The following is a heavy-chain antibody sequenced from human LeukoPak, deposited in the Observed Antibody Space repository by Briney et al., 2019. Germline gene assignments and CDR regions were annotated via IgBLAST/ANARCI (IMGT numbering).Heavy chain of an antibody. J-gene: IGHJ4*02. V-gene: IGHV4-61*02. Sequence: PSETLSLTCTVSGGSISSSSYYWSWIRQPAGKGLEWIGRIYTSGSTNYNPSLKSRVTISVDTSKNQFSLKLSSVTAADTAVYYCARDRAWYFFDYWGQGTLVTVSS. D-gene: IGHD2-8*01. CDR1: GGSISSSSYY. CDR3: ARDRAWYFFDY. CDR2: IYTSGST.